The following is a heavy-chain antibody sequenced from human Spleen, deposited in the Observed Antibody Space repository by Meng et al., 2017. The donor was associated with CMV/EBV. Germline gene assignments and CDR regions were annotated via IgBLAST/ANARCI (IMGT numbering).Heavy chain of an antibody. Sequence: LPCTVSDGSVSSGSYYWSWIRQPPGKGLEWVGYIYYSGNTNYNPSLKSRVTISRDISRNHFSLKLSSVTAADTAVYFCARGGGYFDYWGQGTLVTVSS. J-gene: IGHJ4*02. CDR1: DGSVSSGSYY. CDR3: ARGGGYFDY. CDR2: IYYSGNT. D-gene: IGHD3-16*01. V-gene: IGHV4-61*03.